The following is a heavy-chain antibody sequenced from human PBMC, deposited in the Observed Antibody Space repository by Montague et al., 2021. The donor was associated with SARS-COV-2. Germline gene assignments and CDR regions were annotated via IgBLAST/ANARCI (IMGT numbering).Heavy chain of an antibody. Sequence: SETLSLTCAVYGGSFSGYYWSWIRQPPGKGLEWIGEINHSGSTNYNPSLMSRVTISVDTSKNQFSLKLSSVTAADTAVYYCARANGYYFDYWGQGTLVTVSS. V-gene: IGHV4-34*01. CDR2: INHSGST. J-gene: IGHJ4*02. CDR1: GGSFSGYY. CDR3: ARANGYYFDY. D-gene: IGHD2-8*01.